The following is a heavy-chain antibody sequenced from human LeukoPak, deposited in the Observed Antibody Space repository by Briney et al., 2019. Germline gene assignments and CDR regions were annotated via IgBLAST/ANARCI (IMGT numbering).Heavy chain of an antibody. V-gene: IGHV3-48*01. D-gene: IGHD2-2*02. Sequence: PGGSLRLSCAASGFTFSSYSMNWVRQAPGKGLEWVSYISSSSSTIYYADSVKGRFTISRDNAKNSLYLQMNSLRAEDTAVYYCAREGGYCSSTSCYTYYYYYYYMDVWGKGTTVTVSS. J-gene: IGHJ6*03. CDR2: ISSSSSTI. CDR1: GFTFSSYS. CDR3: AREGGYCSSTSCYTYYYYYYYMDV.